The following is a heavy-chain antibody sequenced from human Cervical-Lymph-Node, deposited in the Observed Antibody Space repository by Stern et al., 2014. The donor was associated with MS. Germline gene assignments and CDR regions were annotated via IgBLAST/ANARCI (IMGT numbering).Heavy chain of an antibody. CDR3: TLYTSVWSKYIQN. D-gene: IGHD6-19*01. J-gene: IGHJ1*01. Sequence: QITLKESGPTLVKPTETLTLTCTVSGFSLNADPVGVGWIRQPPGKAPEWLALIYWDDEKRYSPTLKSRLTISKDTSKNQVVLTMTNVGPEDAATYFCTLYTSVWSKYIQNWGQGTLVIVSS. V-gene: IGHV2-5*02. CDR1: GFSLNADPVG. CDR2: IYWDDEK.